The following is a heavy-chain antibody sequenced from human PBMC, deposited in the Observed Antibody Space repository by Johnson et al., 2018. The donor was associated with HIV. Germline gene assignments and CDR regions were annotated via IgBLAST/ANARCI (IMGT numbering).Heavy chain of an antibody. CDR3: ARSGTYMSSWSGGNDVFDI. Sequence: QVQLVESGGGVVQPGRSLRLSCAASGFTFSSYAMHWVRQAPGKGLEWVAVISYDGNNTSYAESVKDRFTISRDNSKNTVNLQMNSLRADDTAVYYCARSGTYMSSWSGGNDVFDIWGQGTMVTVSS. CDR1: GFTFSSYA. J-gene: IGHJ3*02. V-gene: IGHV3-30*14. CDR2: ISYDGNNT. D-gene: IGHD6-13*01.